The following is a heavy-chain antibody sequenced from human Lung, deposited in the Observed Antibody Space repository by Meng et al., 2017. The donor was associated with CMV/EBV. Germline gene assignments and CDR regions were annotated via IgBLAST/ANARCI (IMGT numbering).Heavy chain of an antibody. J-gene: IGHJ5*02. Sequence: SGFTFASYSMNWVRQAPGKGLEWVSSISDNSGDIYYADSVKGRFTISRDNAKNSLYLQMNSLRVEDTAVYYCARDPNLRDRGWLDPWGQGTLVTVSS. CDR1: GFTFASYS. D-gene: IGHD5-24*01. V-gene: IGHV3-21*06. CDR3: ARDPNLRDRGWLDP. CDR2: ISDNSGDI.